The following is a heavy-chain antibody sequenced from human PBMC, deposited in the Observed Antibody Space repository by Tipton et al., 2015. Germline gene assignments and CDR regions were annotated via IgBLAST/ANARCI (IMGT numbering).Heavy chain of an antibody. V-gene: IGHV4-61*01. Sequence: TLSLTCTVSGGSVTSGSYYWNWIRQPPGQGLEWIGYIYYSGSTSYNPSLKSRATISVDKSKNQFSLKLSHVTAADTAVYYCARAALEFHYDACWFDPWGQGTLVTVSS. CDR1: GGSVTSGSYY. J-gene: IGHJ5*02. CDR3: ARAALEFHYDACWFDP. D-gene: IGHD3-22*01. CDR2: IYYSGST.